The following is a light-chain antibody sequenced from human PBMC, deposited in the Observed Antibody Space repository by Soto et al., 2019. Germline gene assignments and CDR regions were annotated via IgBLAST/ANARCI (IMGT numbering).Light chain of an antibody. CDR1: QSVSSN. V-gene: IGKV3-15*01. CDR2: GAS. CDR3: QHYNNWPRT. Sequence: EIVMTQSPATLSVSPGERATLSCRASQSVSSNLAWYQQKPGQAPRLLNYGASTKATGIPARFSGSGSGTEFTLTISSLQSEGFAVYYCQHYNNWPRTFGQGTKVEIK. J-gene: IGKJ1*01.